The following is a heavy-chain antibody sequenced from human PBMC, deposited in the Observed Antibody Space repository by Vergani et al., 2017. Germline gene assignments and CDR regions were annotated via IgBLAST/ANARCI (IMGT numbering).Heavy chain of an antibody. CDR1: GGSITSSSYY. V-gene: IGHV4-39*07. J-gene: IGHJ4*02. D-gene: IGHD4-17*01. Sequence: QLHLQESGPGLVKPSETLSLTCTVSGGSITSSSYYWGWIRQPPGKGLEWIGEINHRGSTNYNPSLKSRVTISVDTSKNQFSLKLSSVTAADTAVYYCARRVGRVTTFDYWGQGTLAIVSS. CDR2: INHRGST. CDR3: ARRVGRVTTFDY.